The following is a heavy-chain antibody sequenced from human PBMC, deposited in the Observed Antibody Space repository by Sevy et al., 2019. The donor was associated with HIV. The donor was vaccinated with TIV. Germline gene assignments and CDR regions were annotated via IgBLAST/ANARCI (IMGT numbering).Heavy chain of an antibody. CDR3: ARELIAAAAHAEDGMDV. Sequence: SQTLSLTCAISGDSDSSNSAAWNWIRQSPSRGLEWLRRTYYRSKCYNDYAVSVKSRITINPDTSKNQFSLQLNSVTPEDTAVYYCARELIAAAAHAEDGMDVWGQGTTVTVSS. V-gene: IGHV6-1*01. CDR2: TYYRSKCYN. D-gene: IGHD6-13*01. CDR1: GDSDSSNSAA. J-gene: IGHJ6*02.